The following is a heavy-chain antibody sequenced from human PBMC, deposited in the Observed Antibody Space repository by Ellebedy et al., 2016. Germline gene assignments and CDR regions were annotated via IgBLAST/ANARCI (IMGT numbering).Heavy chain of an antibody. CDR1: GFTFSSYS. CDR3: ARVTVPAAKGAFDI. CDR2: TSSSSSYI. V-gene: IGHV3-21*01. J-gene: IGHJ3*02. D-gene: IGHD2-2*01. Sequence: GESLKISCAASGFTFSSYSMNWVRQAPGKGLEWVSSTSSSSSYIYYADSVKGRFTISRDNAKNSLYLQMNSLRAEDTAVYYCARVTVPAAKGAFDIWGQGTMVTVSS.